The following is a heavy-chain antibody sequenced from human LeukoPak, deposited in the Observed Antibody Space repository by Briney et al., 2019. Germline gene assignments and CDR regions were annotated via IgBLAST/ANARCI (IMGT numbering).Heavy chain of an antibody. Sequence: GSLRPSCAASGFTFSSYSMNWVRQAPGKGLEWVSSISSSSSYIYYADSVKGRFTISRDNAKNSLYLQMNSLRAEDTAVYYCARVVVGATAAFDIWGQGTMVTVSS. D-gene: IGHD1-26*01. V-gene: IGHV3-21*01. CDR3: ARVVVGATAAFDI. J-gene: IGHJ3*02. CDR2: ISSSSSYI. CDR1: GFTFSSYS.